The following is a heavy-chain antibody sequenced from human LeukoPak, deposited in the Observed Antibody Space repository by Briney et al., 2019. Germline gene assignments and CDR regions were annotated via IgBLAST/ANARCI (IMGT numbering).Heavy chain of an antibody. J-gene: IGHJ3*01. CDR3: ARESGWGLPHAFDF. Sequence: PGGSLRLSCAASGFTFSSYWMSWVRQAPGKGLEWVANIKQDRSEKYYVDSVKGRFTISRDNSKNTLYLQMNSLRAEDTAVYYCARESGWGLPHAFDFWGQGTMVTVSS. V-gene: IGHV3-7*01. CDR2: IKQDRSEK. CDR1: GFTFSSYW. D-gene: IGHD3-3*01.